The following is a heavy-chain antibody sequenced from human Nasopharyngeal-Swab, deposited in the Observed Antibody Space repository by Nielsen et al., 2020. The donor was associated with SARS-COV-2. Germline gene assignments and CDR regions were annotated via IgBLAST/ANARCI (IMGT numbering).Heavy chain of an antibody. CDR1: GFTFSDYY. D-gene: IGHD3-16*01. J-gene: IGHJ4*02. V-gene: IGHV3-11*06. CDR2: ISSSSSYT. CDR3: ARERLGELFVDY. Sequence: GESLKISCAASGFTFSDYYMSWIRQAPGKGLEWVSYISSSSSYTNYADSVKGRFTISRDNAKNSLYLQMNSLRAEDTAVYYCARERLGELFVDYWGQGTLVTVSS.